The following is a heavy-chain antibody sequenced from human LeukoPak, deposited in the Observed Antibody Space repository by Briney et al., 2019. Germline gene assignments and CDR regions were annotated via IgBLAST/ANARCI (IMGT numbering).Heavy chain of an antibody. CDR2: ITATGSRT. CDR3: ATSMGGGNIDY. J-gene: IGHJ4*02. V-gene: IGHV3-23*01. CDR1: GLTFGSYT. Sequence: GGSLRLSCAASGLTFGSYTMSWVRQAPGKGLEWVSGITATGSRTYYADSVKGRFTISRDSSKNTLYLQLNSLRADDTAVYYCATSMGGGNIDYWGQGALVTVSS. D-gene: IGHD3-16*01.